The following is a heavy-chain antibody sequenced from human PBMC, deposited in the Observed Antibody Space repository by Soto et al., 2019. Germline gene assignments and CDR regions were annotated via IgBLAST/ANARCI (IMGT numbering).Heavy chain of an antibody. CDR1: GGSLSSGTYY. Sequence: SETLSLTCTVSGGSLSSGTYYWSWIRQPPGKGLEWIGYIYHSGSSQSNPSLKSRVTISIDTSKNQFSLELRSVTAADTAVYYCARDLLDTTVDYYFDSWGPGRLLTV. V-gene: IGHV4-30-4*01. D-gene: IGHD4-17*01. J-gene: IGHJ4*02. CDR2: IYHSGSS. CDR3: ARDLLDTTVDYYFDS.